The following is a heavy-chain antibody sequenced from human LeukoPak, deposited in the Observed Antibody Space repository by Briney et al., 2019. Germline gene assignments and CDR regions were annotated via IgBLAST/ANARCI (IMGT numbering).Heavy chain of an antibody. CDR2: IYYSGST. CDR1: GGSISSSSYY. D-gene: IGHD5-24*01. V-gene: IGHV4-39*07. Sequence: SETLSLTCTVSGGSISSSSYYWGWIRLPPGKGLEWIGSIYYSGSTYYNPSLKSRVTISVDTSKNQFSLKLSSVTAADTAVYYCARVRDGYNLGWFDPWGQGTLVTVSS. J-gene: IGHJ5*02. CDR3: ARVRDGYNLGWFDP.